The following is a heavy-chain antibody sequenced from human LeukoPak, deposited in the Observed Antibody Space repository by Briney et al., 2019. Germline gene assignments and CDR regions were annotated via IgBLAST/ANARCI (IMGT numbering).Heavy chain of an antibody. CDR1: GFTFSDYS. J-gene: IGHJ3*02. CDR2: ISWSSGII. CDR3: AKDTGSPADAITMEDNAFDI. V-gene: IGHV3-9*01. D-gene: IGHD3-3*01. Sequence: PGGSLRLSCAASGFTFSDYSMNWVRQAPGKGLEWVSGISWSSGIIGYADSVKGRFTISRDNAKNSLYLQMESLRAEDTAVYYCAKDTGSPADAITMEDNAFDIWGQGTMVTVSS.